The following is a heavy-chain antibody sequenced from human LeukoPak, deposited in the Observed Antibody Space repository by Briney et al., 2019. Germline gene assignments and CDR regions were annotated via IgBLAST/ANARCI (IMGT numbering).Heavy chain of an antibody. Sequence: PSETLSLTCAVYGGSFSGYYWSWIRQPPGKGLEWIGEINHSGSTNYNPSLKSRVTISVDTSKNQFSLKLSSVTAADTAVYYCAGGQKPSAFDIWGQGTMVTVSS. J-gene: IGHJ3*02. CDR2: INHSGST. CDR3: AGGQKPSAFDI. CDR1: GGSFSGYY. V-gene: IGHV4-34*01.